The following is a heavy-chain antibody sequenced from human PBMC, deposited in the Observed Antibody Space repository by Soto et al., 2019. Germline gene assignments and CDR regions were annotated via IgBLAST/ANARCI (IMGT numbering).Heavy chain of an antibody. Sequence: QVQLVQSGAEVKKPGASVKVSCKASGYTFTSYGISWVRQAPGQGLEWMGWISAYNGNTNYAQKLQGRVTMTTDTATSTAYMELRSLRSDDTAVYYCARDFVEQWLGKDWFDPWGQGTLVTVSS. CDR3: ARDFVEQWLGKDWFDP. CDR2: ISAYNGNT. D-gene: IGHD6-19*01. CDR1: GYTFTSYG. J-gene: IGHJ5*02. V-gene: IGHV1-18*01.